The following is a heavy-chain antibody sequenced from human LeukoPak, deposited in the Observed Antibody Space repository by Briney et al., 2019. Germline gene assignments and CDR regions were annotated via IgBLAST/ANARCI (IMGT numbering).Heavy chain of an antibody. J-gene: IGHJ4*02. CDR2: INPSGGST. CDR3: ARGRKIEMTYYDFWSGYYTDGDY. CDR1: GYTFTSYY. Sequence: ASVKVSCKASGYTFTSYYMHWVRQAPGQGLEWMGIINPSGGSTSYAQKFQGRVTMTRDTSTSTVYMELSSLRSEDTAVYYCARGRKIEMTYYDFWSGYYTDGDYWGQGTLVTVSS. V-gene: IGHV1-46*01. D-gene: IGHD3-3*01.